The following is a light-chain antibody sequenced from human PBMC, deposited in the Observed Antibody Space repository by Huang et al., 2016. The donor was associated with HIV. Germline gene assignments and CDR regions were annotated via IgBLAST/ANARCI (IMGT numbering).Light chain of an antibody. V-gene: IGKV1-39*01. CDR3: QQSYRTPIT. J-gene: IGKJ5*01. Sequence: DIQMTQSPSPLSASVGDRVTITCRASQSISMYVNWYQQKPGKAPKLLIYAASSLQSGVPARFGGSGSGTDFSLTISSLQPEDFATYYCQQSYRTPITFGQGTRLEIK. CDR2: AAS. CDR1: QSISMY.